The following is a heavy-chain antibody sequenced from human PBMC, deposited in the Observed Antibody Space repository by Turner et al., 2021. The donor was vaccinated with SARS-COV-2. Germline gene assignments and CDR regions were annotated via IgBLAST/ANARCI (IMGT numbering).Heavy chain of an antibody. CDR3: ARVYAYDSSGYYYDY. J-gene: IGHJ4*02. D-gene: IGHD3-22*01. CDR1: GGTFSTSA. V-gene: IGHV1-69*01. CDR2: IIPIFGRT. Sequence: GAEVKKPRSSVKVSCKASGGTFSTSAITWVRQAPGQGLEWKGGIIPIFGRTNYAQKFQGRVTITADESTSTAYRELSSLRSEDTAVDYGARVYAYDSSGYYYDYWGQGTLVTVSS.